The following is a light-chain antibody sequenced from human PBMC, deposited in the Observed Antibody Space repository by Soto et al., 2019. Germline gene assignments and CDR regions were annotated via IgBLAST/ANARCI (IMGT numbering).Light chain of an antibody. CDR3: MQGTHWPYT. J-gene: IGKJ2*01. CDR2: KVS. CDR1: QSLVYSNGVTY. V-gene: IGKV2-30*01. Sequence: DVVMTQSPLPLAVTLGQPASISCRSSQSLVYSNGVTYLNWFQQRPGQSPRRLIHKVSNRDSGVPDRFSGSASGTDFTLKISRVEAEDVGVYYCMQGTHWPYTFGQGTKLEIK.